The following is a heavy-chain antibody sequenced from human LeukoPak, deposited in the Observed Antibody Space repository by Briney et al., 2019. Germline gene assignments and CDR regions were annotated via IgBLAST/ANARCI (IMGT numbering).Heavy chain of an antibody. D-gene: IGHD2-2*01. Sequence: ASVKVSCKASGYTFTSYGISWVRQAPGQGLEWMGWISAYNGNTNYAQKLQGRVTMTTDTSTSTAYMELRSLRSDDTAVYYCARDGYCSSTRSYLSSWFDPWGQGTLVTVSS. CDR2: ISAYNGNT. V-gene: IGHV1-18*01. CDR1: GYTFTSYG. CDR3: ARDGYCSSTRSYLSSWFDP. J-gene: IGHJ5*02.